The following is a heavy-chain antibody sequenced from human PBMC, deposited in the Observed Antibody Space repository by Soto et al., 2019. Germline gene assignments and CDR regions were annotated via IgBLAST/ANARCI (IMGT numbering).Heavy chain of an antibody. J-gene: IGHJ4*02. D-gene: IGHD2-2*01. CDR3: ARGYCSSTSCYGEDY. Sequence: GGSLRLSCAASGFTFSSYAMHWVRQAPGKGLEWVAVISYDGSNKYYADSVKGRFTISRDNSKNTLYLQMNSLRAEDTAVYYCARGYCSSTSCYGEDYWGQGTLVTVSS. CDR2: ISYDGSNK. CDR1: GFTFSSYA. V-gene: IGHV3-30-3*01.